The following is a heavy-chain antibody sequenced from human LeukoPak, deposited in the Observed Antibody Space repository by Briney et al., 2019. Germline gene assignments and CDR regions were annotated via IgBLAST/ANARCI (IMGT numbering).Heavy chain of an antibody. J-gene: IGHJ4*02. CDR1: GFTFSSYV. D-gene: IGHD6-6*01. CDR2: ISYDGSNK. CDR3: ARTLIEYSSSGGGFDY. Sequence: GGSLRLSCAASGFTFSSYVMHWVRQAPGKGLEWVAVISYDGSNKYYADSVKGRFTISRDNSKNTLYLQMNSLRAEDTAVYYCARTLIEYSSSGGGFDYWGQGTLVTVSS. V-gene: IGHV3-30*01.